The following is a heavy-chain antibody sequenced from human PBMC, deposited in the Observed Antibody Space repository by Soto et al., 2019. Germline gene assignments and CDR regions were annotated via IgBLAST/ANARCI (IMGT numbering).Heavy chain of an antibody. D-gene: IGHD6-13*01. CDR2: ISYDGSNK. V-gene: IGHV3-30-3*01. Sequence: QVQLVESGGGVVQPGRSLRLSCAASGFTFSSYAMHWVRQAPGKGLEWGAVISYDGSNKYYADSVKGRFTISRDNSKNTLYLHMNRLRAEDTAVYYCARAGVAAAGTLVHDWFDPWCQGTLVTVSS. J-gene: IGHJ5*02. CDR1: GFTFSSYA. CDR3: ARAGVAAAGTLVHDWFDP.